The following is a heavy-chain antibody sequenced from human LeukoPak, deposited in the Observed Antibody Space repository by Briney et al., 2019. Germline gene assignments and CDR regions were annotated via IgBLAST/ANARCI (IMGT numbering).Heavy chain of an antibody. V-gene: IGHV3-21*01. Sequence: KPGGSLRLSCAASGFTFSNYEMNWVRQAPGKGLEWVSSISSSSSYIYYADSVKGRFTISRDNAKNSLYLQMNSLRAEDTAVYYCAKDRESDYYYYMDVWGKGTTVTVSS. CDR1: GFTFSNYE. CDR3: AKDRESDYYYYMDV. D-gene: IGHD2/OR15-2a*01. CDR2: ISSSSSYI. J-gene: IGHJ6*03.